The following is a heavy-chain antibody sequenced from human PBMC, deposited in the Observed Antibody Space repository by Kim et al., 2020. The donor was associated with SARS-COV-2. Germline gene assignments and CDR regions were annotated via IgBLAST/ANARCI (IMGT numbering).Heavy chain of an antibody. CDR3: ARSARMTTAFDY. D-gene: IGHD4-17*01. CDR2: ISGQNTNT. V-gene: IGHV1-18*04. CDR1: GYTFTSYG. Sequence: ASVKVSCKASGYTFTSYGISWVRQAPGQGLEWMGWISGQNTNTHYEQNLQGRVTMTTDTSASTAYMELRSLRSDDTAVYYCARSARMTTAFDYWGQGTLVTVSS. J-gene: IGHJ4*02.